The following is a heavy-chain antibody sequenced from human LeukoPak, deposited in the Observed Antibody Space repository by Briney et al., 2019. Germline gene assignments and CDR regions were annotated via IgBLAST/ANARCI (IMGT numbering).Heavy chain of an antibody. J-gene: IGHJ4*02. CDR3: ARPGPYSSGWYQDFDY. CDR1: GFTLSNYW. Sequence: GGSLRLSCAASGFTLSNYWIHWVRQAPGKGLVGVAYINSDGSRTSYADSVKGRFTISRDNAKYTVHLLMNSLRVEDTAVYYCARPGPYSSGWYQDFDYWGQGTLVTVSS. V-gene: IGHV3-74*01. CDR2: INSDGSRT. D-gene: IGHD6-19*01.